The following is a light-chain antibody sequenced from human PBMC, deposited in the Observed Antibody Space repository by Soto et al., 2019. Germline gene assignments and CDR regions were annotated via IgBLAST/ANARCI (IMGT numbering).Light chain of an antibody. CDR2: AAS. V-gene: IGKV1-27*01. CDR3: QKYNGAPFT. CDR1: QGIANY. Sequence: DIQMTQSPSSLSASVGDRVTITCRASQGIANYLAWYQQKPGKVPKLLIYAASTLEPGVPSRFSGSGFGTEFTLSISSLQPEDFATYYSQKYNGAPFTFGPGTKVDIK. J-gene: IGKJ3*01.